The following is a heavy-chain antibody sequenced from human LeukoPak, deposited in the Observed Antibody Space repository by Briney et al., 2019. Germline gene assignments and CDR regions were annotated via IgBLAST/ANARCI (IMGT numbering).Heavy chain of an antibody. CDR1: GGSISSYY. CDR2: IYYSGSI. V-gene: IGHV4-59*01. Sequence: PSETLSLTCTVSGGSISSYYWSWIRQPPGKGLEWIGYIYYSGSINYNPSLKTRVTISLDTSKNQFSLKLSSVTAADTAVYYCAKTYPHSYGTEYYFDYWGQGTLVTVSS. CDR3: AKTYPHSYGTEYYFDY. D-gene: IGHD3-10*01. J-gene: IGHJ4*02.